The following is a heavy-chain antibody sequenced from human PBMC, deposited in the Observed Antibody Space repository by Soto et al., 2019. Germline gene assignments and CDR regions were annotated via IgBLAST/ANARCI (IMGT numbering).Heavy chain of an antibody. CDR2: VFHSGSS. J-gene: IGHJ6*02. CDR1: GASVTGFY. Sequence: SETLSLTCTVSGASVTGFYWSWIRQPPGKGLEWIGYVFHSGSSNYNPSLKSRVTISVDTSKSQISLRLTSVTAADTAVYYCARDRPAFKSFVSGMDVWGQGTTVTVS. D-gene: IGHD3-16*01. V-gene: IGHV4-59*02. CDR3: ARDRPAFKSFVSGMDV.